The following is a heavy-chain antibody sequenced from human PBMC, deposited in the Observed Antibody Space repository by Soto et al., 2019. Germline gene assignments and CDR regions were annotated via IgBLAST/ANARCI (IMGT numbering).Heavy chain of an antibody. D-gene: IGHD4-17*01. CDR2: ISYDGSNK. CDR1: GFTFSSYG. J-gene: IGHJ3*02. CDR3: AKDLSGLRWYNDAFDI. V-gene: IGHV3-30*18. Sequence: RLSCAASGFTFSSYGMHWVRQAPGKGLEWVAVISYDGSNKYYADSVKGRFTISRDNSKNTLYLQMNSLRAEDTAVYYCAKDLSGLRWYNDAFDIWGQGTMVTVSS.